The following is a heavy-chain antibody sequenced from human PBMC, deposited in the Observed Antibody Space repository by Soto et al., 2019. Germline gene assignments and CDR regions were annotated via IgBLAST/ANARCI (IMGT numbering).Heavy chain of an antibody. V-gene: IGHV1-69*06. CDR1: GDSGSAY. Sequence: SGEVSGDSGSAYFCAAVRRAGRGCSELMGGIISIFGTANYAQKFQGRVTITANKSTSTAYMELSSLISEDTAVYYCARYCPLGVVVTPIRGYGMDVWGQGTTVTVSS. CDR2: IISIFGTA. D-gene: IGHD2-21*02. J-gene: IGHJ6*02. CDR3: ARYCPLGVVVTPIRGYGMDV.